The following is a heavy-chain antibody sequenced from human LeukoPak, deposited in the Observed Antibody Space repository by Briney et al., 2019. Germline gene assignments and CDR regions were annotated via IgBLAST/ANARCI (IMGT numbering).Heavy chain of an antibody. V-gene: IGHV1-24*01. CDR1: GYTLTELS. D-gene: IGHD6-19*01. Sequence: GASVKVSRKVSGYTLTELSMHWVRQAPGKGHEWMGGFDTEDGETIYAQKFQSRVTMTEDTSTDTAYMELSSVRSEDTAVYYCATGRRQWLVVDYWGQGTLVTVSS. CDR3: ATGRRQWLVVDY. CDR2: FDTEDGET. J-gene: IGHJ4*02.